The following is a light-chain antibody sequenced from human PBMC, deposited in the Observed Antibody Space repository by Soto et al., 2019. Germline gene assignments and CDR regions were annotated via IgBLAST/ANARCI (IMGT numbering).Light chain of an antibody. CDR3: QQSYSTPT. J-gene: IGKJ2*01. CDR1: QSISSY. Sequence: DIQMTQSPSSLSASVGDRVTITCRASQSISSYLNWYQQKPGKAPKLLIYAESRLQSGVPSRFSGSGSGTDFTLTISSLQPEDFATYYCQQSYSTPTFGQGTKLEMK. CDR2: AES. V-gene: IGKV1-39*01.